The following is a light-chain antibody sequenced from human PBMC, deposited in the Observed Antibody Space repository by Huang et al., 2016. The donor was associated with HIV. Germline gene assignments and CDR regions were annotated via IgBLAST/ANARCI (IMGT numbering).Light chain of an antibody. CDR1: QTINSY. V-gene: IGKV1-39*01. Sequence: DIQMTQSPSSLSASVGDRVTITCRASQTINSYLHWYQQKQGKAPQLLIYGASNLQSGVPSRFSGGGSGTDFTLTISSLQPEDFATYYCQQTYSSPRTFGQGTKVDIK. CDR3: QQTYSSPRT. CDR2: GAS. J-gene: IGKJ1*01.